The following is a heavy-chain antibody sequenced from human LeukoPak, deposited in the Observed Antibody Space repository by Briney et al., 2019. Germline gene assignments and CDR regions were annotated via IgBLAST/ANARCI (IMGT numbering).Heavy chain of an antibody. CDR2: MNEDGSGT. Sequence: PGGSLRLSCAVSGFSIGSSWMSWVRQTPGKGLERVADMNEDGSGTYYVDSVKGRFTVSRDNAQNLVYLQMNSLRVEDTGVYYCARDPAWGAIDYWGQGTLVTVSS. CDR1: GFSIGSSW. CDR3: ARDPAWGAIDY. V-gene: IGHV3-7*01. D-gene: IGHD7-27*01. J-gene: IGHJ4*02.